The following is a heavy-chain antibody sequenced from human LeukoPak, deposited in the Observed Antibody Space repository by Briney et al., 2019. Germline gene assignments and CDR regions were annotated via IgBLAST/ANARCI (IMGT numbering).Heavy chain of an antibody. CDR3: ARGTYYYDSSGGNWFDP. V-gene: IGHV1-2*02. D-gene: IGHD3-22*01. CDR2: INPNSGGT. J-gene: IGHJ5*02. CDR1: GYTFTGYY. Sequence: ASVRVSCKASGYTFTGYYMHWVRQASGQGLEWMGWINPNSGGTNYAQKFQGRVTMTRDTSISTAYMELSRLRSDDTAVYYCARGTYYYDSSGGNWFDPWGQGTLVTVSS.